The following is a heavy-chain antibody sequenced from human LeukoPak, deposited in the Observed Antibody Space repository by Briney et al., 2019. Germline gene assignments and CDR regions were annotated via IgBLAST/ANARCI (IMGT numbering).Heavy chain of an antibody. Sequence: GESLKISCMGSGYPFSNYWIGWVRQMPGKGLEWMGIIYPGDSDTRYSPSFQGQVTISADKSISTAYLQWSSLKASDTAMYYCARDFGHYENGAFDIWGQGTMVTVSS. D-gene: IGHD3-3*01. CDR2: IYPGDSDT. CDR3: ARDFGHYENGAFDI. V-gene: IGHV5-51*01. CDR1: GYPFSNYW. J-gene: IGHJ3*02.